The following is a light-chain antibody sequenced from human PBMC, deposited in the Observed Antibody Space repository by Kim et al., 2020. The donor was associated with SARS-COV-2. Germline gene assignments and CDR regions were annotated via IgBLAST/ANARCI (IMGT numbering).Light chain of an antibody. Sequence: GQSITISCTGTSSDVGGYNFVSWYQQHPGKAPKLMIYDVNSRPSGVSGRFSGSKSANTASLTISGLQAEDEADYYCYSYTLSSTWVFGGGTQLTAL. J-gene: IGLJ3*02. V-gene: IGLV2-14*03. CDR2: DVN. CDR3: YSYTLSSTWV. CDR1: SSDVGGYNF.